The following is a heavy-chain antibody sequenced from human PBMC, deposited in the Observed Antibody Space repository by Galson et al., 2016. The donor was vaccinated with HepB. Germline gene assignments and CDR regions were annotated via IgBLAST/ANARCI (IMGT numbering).Heavy chain of an antibody. J-gene: IGHJ4*02. Sequence: SLRLSCAASGFSIRNHWMSWVRQAPGKGLEWVANINQDGSVEKYADSVRGRFTVFKDNAMNSVYLQLNSLSADDTAMFYCARIAADGSTFDYWGQGTLVTVSS. CDR2: INQDGSVE. CDR3: ARIAADGSTFDY. D-gene: IGHD6-13*01. V-gene: IGHV3-7*03. CDR1: GFSIRNHW.